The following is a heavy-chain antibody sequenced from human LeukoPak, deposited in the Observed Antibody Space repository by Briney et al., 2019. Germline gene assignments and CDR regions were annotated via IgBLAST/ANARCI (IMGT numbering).Heavy chain of an antibody. V-gene: IGHV4-4*09. D-gene: IGHD1-26*01. CDR3: ARLGSYHDF. Sequence: SETLSLTCTVSGASISLYYWSCIRQTPERGLEWMGHAHTSGGSTYYPSLKTRLTMSIDTSRSQLSLKLTSVTAADTAVYFCARLGSYHDFWGQGALVTVSS. J-gene: IGHJ4*02. CDR2: AHTSGGS. CDR1: GASISLYY.